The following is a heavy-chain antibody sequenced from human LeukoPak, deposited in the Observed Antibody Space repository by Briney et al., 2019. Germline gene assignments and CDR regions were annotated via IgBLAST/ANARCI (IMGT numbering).Heavy chain of an antibody. D-gene: IGHD3-22*01. CDR3: ARDGYYYDSSGYLESPGYMDV. Sequence: SETLSLTCTVSGGSISSYYWSWIRQPPGKGLEWIGYIYYSGSTNYNPSLKSRVIISVDTSKNQFSLKLSSVTAADTAVYYCARDGYYYDSSGYLESPGYMDVWGKGTTVTVSS. CDR1: GGSISSYY. J-gene: IGHJ6*03. V-gene: IGHV4-59*01. CDR2: IYYSGST.